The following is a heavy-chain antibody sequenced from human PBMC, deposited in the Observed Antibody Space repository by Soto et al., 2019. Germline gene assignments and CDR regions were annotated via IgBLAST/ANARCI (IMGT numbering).Heavy chain of an antibody. CDR2: INPNSGDT. J-gene: IGHJ6*03. D-gene: IGHD5-12*01. CDR3: ARESGGATATLDYYYFYMDV. V-gene: IGHV1-2*06. Sequence: QVQLVQSGAAVKKPGASVTVSCKASGYTFSDYYLHWVRQAPGQGPEWMGRINPNSGDTKFAQKFQGRVTMTRDTSVRTAFMELNWLKPDDTAVYYCARESGGATATLDYYYFYMDVWGQGTTVTVSS. CDR1: GYTFSDYY.